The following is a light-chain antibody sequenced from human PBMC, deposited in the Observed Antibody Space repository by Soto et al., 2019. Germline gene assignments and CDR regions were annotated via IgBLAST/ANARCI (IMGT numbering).Light chain of an antibody. Sequence: QLVLTQPPSASGSPGQSVTISCTGTSSDVGGHNFVSWYQQHPGKAPKFLIYEVTKRPSGVPDRFSGSKSGITASLTVSGLQADDEAYYYCSAYAGNNNPVIFGGGTKVTVL. CDR3: SAYAGNNNPVI. CDR2: EVT. J-gene: IGLJ2*01. CDR1: SSDVGGHNF. V-gene: IGLV2-8*01.